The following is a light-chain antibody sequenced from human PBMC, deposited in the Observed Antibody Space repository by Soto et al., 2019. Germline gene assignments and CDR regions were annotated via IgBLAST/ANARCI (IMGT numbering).Light chain of an antibody. V-gene: IGKV3-15*01. CDR1: QSVSNN. J-gene: IGKJ5*01. CDR2: YAS. Sequence: EIMMTQSPDTLSVSPGERATLSCRASQSVSNNVGWYQQKPGQAPRLLMYYASTRATGIPARFSGSGSGTEFTLTITSLQSEDFAFYYCQQYNHWPPTTFGQGTRLXXK. CDR3: QQYNHWPPTT.